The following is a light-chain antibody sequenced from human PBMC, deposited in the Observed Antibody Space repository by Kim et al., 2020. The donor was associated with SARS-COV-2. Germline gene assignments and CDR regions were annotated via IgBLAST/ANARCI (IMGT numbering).Light chain of an antibody. CDR3: QRYKNRPLL. Sequence: VEPRERATLSCMGSQSVRSNLTWYQQKPGRAPGLLSYGASNRATGIQARFSGSGSGTEFTLTIGSLRPEDFAVYYCQRYKNRPLLFGQGTKMEIK. CDR1: QSVRSN. J-gene: IGKJ1*01. V-gene: IGKV3-15*01. CDR2: GAS.